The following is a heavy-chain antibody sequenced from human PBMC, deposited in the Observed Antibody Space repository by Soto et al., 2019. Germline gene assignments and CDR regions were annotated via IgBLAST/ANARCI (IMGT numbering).Heavy chain of an antibody. CDR1: GYTFTSYA. D-gene: IGHD3-10*01. CDR3: VTLWSGLGDY. Sequence: ASVKVSCKASGYTFTSYAMHWVRQAPGQRLEWMGWISTGNGDTKYSREFQGRVTLTRDTSASIAYMEVSSLRSEDTAVYYCVTLWSGLGDYWGQGTLVTVSS. V-gene: IGHV1-3*04. CDR2: ISTGNGDT. J-gene: IGHJ4*02.